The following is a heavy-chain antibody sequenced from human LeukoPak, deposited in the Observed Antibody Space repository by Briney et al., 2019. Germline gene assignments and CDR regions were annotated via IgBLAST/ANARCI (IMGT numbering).Heavy chain of an antibody. CDR1: GYTFSSYA. J-gene: IGHJ5*02. CDR2: INAGNGNT. V-gene: IGHV1-3*01. D-gene: IGHD2-2*01. Sequence: ASVKVSCKASGYTFSSYAMHWVRQAPGQGLEWMGWINAGNGNTKYSQKFQGRVTITRDTSASTAYMELSSLRSEDTAVYYCAREVVVGGGNWFDPWGQGTLVTVSS. CDR3: AREVVVGGGNWFDP.